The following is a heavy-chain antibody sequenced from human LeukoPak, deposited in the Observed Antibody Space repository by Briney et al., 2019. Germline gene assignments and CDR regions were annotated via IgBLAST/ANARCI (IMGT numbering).Heavy chain of an antibody. D-gene: IGHD1-26*01. CDR1: GFTFSSYG. Sequence: GGSLRLSCAASGFTFSSYGMHWVRQAPGKGLEWVAFIRYDGSNKYYADSVKGRLTISRDNAKNSLYLQMNSLRAEDTALYYCASGGIYYGAAFDFWGQGTLVTVSS. CDR2: IRYDGSNK. CDR3: ASGGIYYGAAFDF. V-gene: IGHV3-30*02. J-gene: IGHJ4*02.